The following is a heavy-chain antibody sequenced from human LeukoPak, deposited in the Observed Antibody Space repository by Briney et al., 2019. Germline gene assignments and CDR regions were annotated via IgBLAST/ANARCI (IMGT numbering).Heavy chain of an antibody. Sequence: GESLKISCKGSGYNFTNYWIGWVRQMPGKGLEWMGIIYPGDSDTRYSPSFQGQVTISADKSISTAYLQWSSLKASDTAIYYCARPKSYCSGGNCYPEYFQHWGQGTLVTVSS. D-gene: IGHD2-15*01. CDR3: ARPKSYCSGGNCYPEYFQH. J-gene: IGHJ1*01. CDR2: IYPGDSDT. CDR1: GYNFTNYW. V-gene: IGHV5-51*01.